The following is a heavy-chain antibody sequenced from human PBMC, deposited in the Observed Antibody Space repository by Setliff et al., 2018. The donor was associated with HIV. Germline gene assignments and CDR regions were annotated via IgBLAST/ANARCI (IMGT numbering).Heavy chain of an antibody. D-gene: IGHD3-3*01. CDR2: IYSSGAT. V-gene: IGHV4-61*09. CDR3: ARCSVGWSREEHPRPDGAFHI. Sequence: PSETLSLTCSVSGGSITSGSYYWIWIRQPAGKGLEWIGHIYSSGATNYNPSLKSRVFISADTSKNEFSLTLSSVTAADTAVYYCARCSVGWSREEHPRPDGAFHIWGQGSMVTVS. CDR1: GGSITSGSYY. J-gene: IGHJ3*02.